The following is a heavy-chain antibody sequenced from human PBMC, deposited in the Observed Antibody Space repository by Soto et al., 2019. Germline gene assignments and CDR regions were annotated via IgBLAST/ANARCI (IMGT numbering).Heavy chain of an antibody. V-gene: IGHV1-2*04. Sequence: ASVKVSCKASGYTFTGYYMHWVRQAPGQGLEWMGWINPNSGGTNYAQKFQGWVTMTRDTSISTAYMELSRLRSDDTAVYYCARDLGYQWYYGMDLWGQGTKVTVSS. D-gene: IGHD6-19*01. CDR1: GYTFTGYY. CDR3: ARDLGYQWYYGMDL. CDR2: INPNSGGT. J-gene: IGHJ6*02.